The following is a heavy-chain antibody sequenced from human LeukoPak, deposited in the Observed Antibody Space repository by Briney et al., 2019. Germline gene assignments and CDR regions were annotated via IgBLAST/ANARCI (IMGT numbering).Heavy chain of an antibody. Sequence: GESLKISCKGSGYRFTNNWIGWVHQMPGKGLEWMGIIYPGDSDSKYSPSFQGQVTISADKSINTAYLQWSSLKASDTAMYYCARRVVNNRNWYFNLWGRGTLVTVSS. CDR2: IYPGDSDS. CDR3: ARRVVNNRNWYFNL. J-gene: IGHJ2*01. V-gene: IGHV5-51*07. CDR1: GYRFTNNW. D-gene: IGHD4-23*01.